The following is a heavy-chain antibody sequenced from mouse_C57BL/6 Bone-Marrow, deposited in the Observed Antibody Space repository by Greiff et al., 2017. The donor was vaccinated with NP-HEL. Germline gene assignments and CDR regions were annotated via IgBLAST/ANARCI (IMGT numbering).Heavy chain of an antibody. CDR3: ARGVYWYFDV. CDR2: IYPRSGNT. V-gene: IGHV1-81*01. J-gene: IGHJ1*03. Sequence: VKLVESGAELARPGASVKLSCKASGYTFTSYGISWVKQRTGQGLEWIGEIYPRSGNTYYNEKFKGKATLTADKSSSTAYMELRSLTSEDSAVYFCARGVYWYFDVWGTGTTVTVSS. CDR1: GYTFTSYG.